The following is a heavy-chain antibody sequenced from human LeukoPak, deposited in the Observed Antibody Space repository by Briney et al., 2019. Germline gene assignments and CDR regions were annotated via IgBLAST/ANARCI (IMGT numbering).Heavy chain of an antibody. CDR3: AREGGILGALDY. V-gene: IGHV1-18*01. J-gene: IGHJ4*02. Sequence: ASVKVSCKASGYXFTSYGITWVRQAPGQGPEWMGWIKAYNGDTNYAQKFQGRVTMTTDTSTTTAYMELRSLRSDDTAVYYCAREGGILGALDYWGQGTLVTVSS. CDR1: GYXFTSYG. CDR2: IKAYNGDT. D-gene: IGHD1-26*01.